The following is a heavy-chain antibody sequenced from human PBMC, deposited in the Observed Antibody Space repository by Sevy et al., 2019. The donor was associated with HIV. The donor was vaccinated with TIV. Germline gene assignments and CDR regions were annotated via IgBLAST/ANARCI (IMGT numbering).Heavy chain of an antibody. Sequence: GGSLRLSCAASGFTFSSYWMSWVRQAPGKGLEWVANIKQDGSEKYYVDSVKGRFTISRDNAKNSLYLQMNRLRAEDTAVYYCAGTYYDFWSGYTDDAFDIWGQGTMVTVSS. V-gene: IGHV3-7*03. CDR3: AGTYYDFWSGYTDDAFDI. J-gene: IGHJ3*02. CDR2: IKQDGSEK. CDR1: GFTFSSYW. D-gene: IGHD3-3*01.